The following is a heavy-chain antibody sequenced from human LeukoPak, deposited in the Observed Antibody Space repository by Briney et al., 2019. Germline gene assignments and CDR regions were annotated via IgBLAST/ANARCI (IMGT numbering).Heavy chain of an antibody. V-gene: IGHV4-59*02. CDR3: ATRKLGNDY. Sequence: SETLSLTCTVPGGSVSNYYWSWIRQSPGKGLEWIGYIYYTETSYNPSLKSRVTISADTSKNQFSLKLYSVTAADTAVYYCATRKLGNDYWGQGTLVTVSS. CDR1: GGSVSNYY. D-gene: IGHD7-27*01. CDR2: IYYTET. J-gene: IGHJ4*02.